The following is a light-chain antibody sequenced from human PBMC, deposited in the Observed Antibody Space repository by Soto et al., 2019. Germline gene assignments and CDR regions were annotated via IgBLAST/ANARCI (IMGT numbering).Light chain of an antibody. CDR1: QSLSSNY. V-gene: IGKV3-20*01. CDR2: GAS. J-gene: IGKJ4*01. Sequence: EIVLTQSPGTLSLSPGERATLSCRASQSLSSNYLAWYQQRPGQSPRLLVYGASSRATGVPTRISGSGSGTEFTLTISSLQSEDFAVYYCQQYNSWPLTFGGGTKVEIK. CDR3: QQYNSWPLT.